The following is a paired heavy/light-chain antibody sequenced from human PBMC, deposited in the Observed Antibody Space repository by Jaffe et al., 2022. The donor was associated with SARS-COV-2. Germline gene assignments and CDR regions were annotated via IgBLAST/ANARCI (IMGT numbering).Light chain of an antibody. CDR1: QDIKNH. V-gene: IGKV1-33*01. Sequence: DFQMTQSPSSLSASIGDRITITCQASQDIKNHLNWYQQKPGKAPKLLISDASNLRGGVPSRFSGSGFGTDFTFTISSLQPEDIASYYCQQYNNLPWTFGQGTKVEIK. J-gene: IGKJ1*01. CDR3: QQYNNLPWT. CDR2: DAS.
Heavy chain of an antibody. CDR3: ARDLRSTNYLGDTFDI. D-gene: IGHD3-16*01. CDR1: GFTFRDYY. Sequence: QVQLVESGGGLVKPGGSLRLSCEASGFTFRDYYMSWIRQAPGKGLEWISYISNGGSSTYYADSVKGRFDISRDNAKKSLYLQMNSLRVEDTAVYYCARDLRSTNYLGDTFDIWGQGTMVSVSS. CDR2: ISNGGSST. V-gene: IGHV3-11*01. J-gene: IGHJ3*02.